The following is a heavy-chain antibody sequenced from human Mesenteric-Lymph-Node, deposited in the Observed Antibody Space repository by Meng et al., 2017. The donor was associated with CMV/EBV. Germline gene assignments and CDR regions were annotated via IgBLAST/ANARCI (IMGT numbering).Heavy chain of an antibody. D-gene: IGHD2-15*01. CDR2: ISDNGDDI. V-gene: IGHV3-23*01. CDR3: AKSDCGGGGCKLIDF. CDR1: GFTFSSYA. Sequence: GESLKISCAASGFTFSSYAMSWVRQAPGKGLEWMSRISDNGDDIFYLDSVKGRFRISRDNSRNTLYLQMNSLRAEDTAVYYCAKSDCGGGGCKLIDFWGPGTLVTVSS. J-gene: IGHJ4*02.